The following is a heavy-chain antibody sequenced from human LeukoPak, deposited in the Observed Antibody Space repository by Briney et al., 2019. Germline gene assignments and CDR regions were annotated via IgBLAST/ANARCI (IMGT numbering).Heavy chain of an antibody. J-gene: IGHJ4*02. CDR3: ARHEDRNWYFDH. CDR1: GGSISSSYYY. Sequence: PSETLSLTCTVSGGSISSSYYYWGWIRPPPGKGLEWIGTIYYSGSTYYNPSLKSRVTITVDTSANQFSLKLSSVTAPDTAVYYCARHEDRNWYFDHWGQGTLVTVSS. CDR2: IYYSGST. V-gene: IGHV4-39*01. D-gene: IGHD1-1*01.